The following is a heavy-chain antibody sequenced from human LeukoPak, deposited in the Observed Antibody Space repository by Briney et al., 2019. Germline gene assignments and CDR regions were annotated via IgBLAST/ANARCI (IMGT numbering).Heavy chain of an antibody. CDR3: ASDSTTVTTDS. V-gene: IGHV3-74*01. CDR1: GFTFSSYW. D-gene: IGHD4-17*01. Sequence: AGSLRLSCAASGFTFSSYWMHWVRQAPGKGLVWVSRINSDGTGTRYADSVKGRFTISRDNAKNTLYLQMNSLRAEDTAVYYCASDSTTVTTDSWRQGTLVTVSS. J-gene: IGHJ4*02. CDR2: INSDGTGT.